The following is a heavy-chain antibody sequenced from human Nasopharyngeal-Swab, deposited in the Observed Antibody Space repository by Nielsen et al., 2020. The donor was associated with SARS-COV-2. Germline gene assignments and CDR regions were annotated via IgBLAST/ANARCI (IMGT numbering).Heavy chain of an antibody. Sequence: LSLTCAASGFTFSSYWMHWVRQAPGKGLVWVSRINSDGSSTSYADSVKGRFTISRDNAKNTLYLQMNSLRAEDTAVYYCARGSPPRGYSYGYSYWGQGTLVTVSS. CDR2: INSDGSST. CDR1: GFTFSSYW. D-gene: IGHD5-18*01. CDR3: ARGSPPRGYSYGYSY. V-gene: IGHV3-74*01. J-gene: IGHJ4*02.